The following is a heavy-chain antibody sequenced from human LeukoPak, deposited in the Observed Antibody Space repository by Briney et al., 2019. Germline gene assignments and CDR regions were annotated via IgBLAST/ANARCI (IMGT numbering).Heavy chain of an antibody. CDR1: GFTFSSYA. D-gene: IGHD3-22*01. Sequence: PGGSLRLSCAASGFTFSSYAMSWVRQAPGKGLEWVSAISGSGGSTYYADSVKGRFTISRDNSKNTLYLQMNSLRAEDTAVYYCAKEYTMIVVVITLDAFDIWAKGQWSPSLQ. CDR3: AKEYTMIVVVITLDAFDI. CDR2: ISGSGGST. V-gene: IGHV3-23*01. J-gene: IGHJ3*02.